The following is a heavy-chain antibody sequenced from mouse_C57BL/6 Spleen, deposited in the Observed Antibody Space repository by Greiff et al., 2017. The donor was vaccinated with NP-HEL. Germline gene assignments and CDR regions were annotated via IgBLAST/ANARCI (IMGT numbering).Heavy chain of an antibody. Sequence: EVQLVESGGGLVQPGGSLKLSCAASGFTFSDYGMAWVRQAPRKGPEWVAFISNLAYSIYYADTVTGRFTISRENAKNTLYLEMSSLRSEDTAMYYCARRGLRGYFDVWGTGTTVTVSS. D-gene: IGHD1-1*01. J-gene: IGHJ1*03. V-gene: IGHV5-15*01. CDR2: ISNLAYSI. CDR3: ARRGLRGYFDV. CDR1: GFTFSDYG.